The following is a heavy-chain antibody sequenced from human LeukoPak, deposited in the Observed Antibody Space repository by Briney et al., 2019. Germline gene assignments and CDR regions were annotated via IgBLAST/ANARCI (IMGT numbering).Heavy chain of an antibody. V-gene: IGHV4-59*12. CDR1: GGSISSYY. D-gene: IGHD5-24*01. Sequence: TTSETLSLTCTVSGGSISSYYWSWIRQPPGKGLEWIGYIYYSGSTNYNPSLKSRVTISVDTSKNQFSLKLSSVTAADTAVYYCARGRGYNSFDYWGQGTLVTVSS. CDR2: IYYSGST. J-gene: IGHJ4*02. CDR3: ARGRGYNSFDY.